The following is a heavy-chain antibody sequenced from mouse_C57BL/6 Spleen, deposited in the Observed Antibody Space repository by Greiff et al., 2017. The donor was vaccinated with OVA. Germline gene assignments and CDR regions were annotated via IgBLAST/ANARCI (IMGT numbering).Heavy chain of an antibody. D-gene: IGHD2-4*01. J-gene: IGHJ3*01. CDR2: ISNGGGST. CDR1: GFTFSDYY. V-gene: IGHV5-12*01. CDR3: ASDYDGGFAY. Sequence: DVMLVESGGGLVQPGGSLKLSCAASGFTFSDYYMYWVRQTPEKRLEWVAYISNGGGSTYYPDTVKGRFTISRDNAKNTLYLQMSRLKSEDTAMYYCASDYDGGFAYWGQGTLVTVSA.